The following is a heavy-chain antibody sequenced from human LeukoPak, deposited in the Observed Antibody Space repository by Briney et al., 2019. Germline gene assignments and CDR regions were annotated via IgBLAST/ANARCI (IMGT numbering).Heavy chain of an antibody. V-gene: IGHV3-30*17. Sequence: GGSLRLSCAASGFIFTNYPIHWVRQTPDKGLECVALMSSDGNTKYYADSVRGRFIVSRDNSRNTVYLQMNSLRLEDTALYHCVRDPIPGYPDYFVSWGRGTLVTVSS. D-gene: IGHD2-15*01. J-gene: IGHJ4*02. CDR2: MSSDGNTK. CDR3: VRDPIPGYPDYFVS. CDR1: GFIFTNYP.